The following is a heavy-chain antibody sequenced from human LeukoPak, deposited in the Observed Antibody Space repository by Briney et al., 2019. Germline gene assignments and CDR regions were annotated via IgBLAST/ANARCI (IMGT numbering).Heavy chain of an antibody. Sequence: SETLSLTCTVSGGSISSNNYYWGWIRQPPGKGLEWIGSIYYSGSTHYNPSLKSRVTISGDTSKNQFSLKLSSVTPADTAVYYCARDSYGSGSSYNDYYYYMDVWGKGTTVTIS. CDR2: IYYSGST. D-gene: IGHD3-10*01. CDR3: ARDSYGSGSSYNDYYYYMDV. V-gene: IGHV4-39*07. CDR1: GGSISSNNYY. J-gene: IGHJ6*03.